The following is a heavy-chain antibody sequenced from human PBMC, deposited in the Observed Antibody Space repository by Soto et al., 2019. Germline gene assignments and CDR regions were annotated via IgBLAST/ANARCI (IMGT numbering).Heavy chain of an antibody. V-gene: IGHV4-31*03. CDR1: GGSISSGGYY. Sequence: PSETLSLTCTVSGGSISSGGYYWSWIRQHPGKGLEWIGYIYYSGSTYYNPSPKSRVTISVDTSKNQFSLKLSSVTAADTAVYYCARLVPPTWLDPWGQGTLVTVSS. J-gene: IGHJ5*02. CDR2: IYYSGST. D-gene: IGHD6-13*01. CDR3: ARLVPPTWLDP.